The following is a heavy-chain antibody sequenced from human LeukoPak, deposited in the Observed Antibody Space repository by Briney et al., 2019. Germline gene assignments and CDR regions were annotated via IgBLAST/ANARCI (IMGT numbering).Heavy chain of an antibody. CDR1: GGTFSSYA. CDR3: ARGESVAGIATTPD. CDR2: IIPIFGTA. D-gene: IGHD6-19*01. Sequence: SVKVSCMASGGTFSSYAISWVRQAPGQGLEWMGGIIPIFGTANYAQKFQGRVTITADESTSTAYMELSSLRSEDTAVYYCARGESVAGIATTPDWGQGTLVTVSS. J-gene: IGHJ4*02. V-gene: IGHV1-69*13.